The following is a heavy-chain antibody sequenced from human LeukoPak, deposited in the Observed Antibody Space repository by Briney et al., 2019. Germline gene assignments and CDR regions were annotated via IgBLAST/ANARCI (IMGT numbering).Heavy chain of an antibody. D-gene: IGHD4-17*01. CDR2: IKQDGSEK. CDR1: GFTFSSYW. V-gene: IGHV3-7*03. CDR3: AKEIYGDSTGGRFQH. J-gene: IGHJ1*01. Sequence: PGGSLRLSRAASGFTFSSYWMSWVRQAPGKGLEWVANIKQDGSEKYYVDSVKGRFTISRDNSKNTLYLQMKSLRAEDTAVYYCAKEIYGDSTGGRFQHWGQGTLVTVSS.